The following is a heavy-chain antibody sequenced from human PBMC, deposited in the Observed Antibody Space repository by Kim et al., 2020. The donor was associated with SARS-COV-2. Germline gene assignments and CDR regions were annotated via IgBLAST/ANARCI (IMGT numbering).Heavy chain of an antibody. CDR3: AEDRRVGYGWSGYYY. V-gene: IGHV4-59*12. CDR1: GGSISSDY. D-gene: IGHD3-3*01. J-gene: IGHJ6*01. CDR2: IYCSGSS. Sequence: SETLSLTCTVSGGSISSDYWSWIRQPPGQGLGWDWYVYIYCSGSSYSSPNIRGPVTVSVATSQNPFYLRPVSVSAAATAFYSSAEDRRVGYGWSGYYY.